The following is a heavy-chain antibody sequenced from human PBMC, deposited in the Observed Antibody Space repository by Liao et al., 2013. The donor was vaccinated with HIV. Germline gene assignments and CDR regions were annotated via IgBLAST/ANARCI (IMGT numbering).Heavy chain of an antibody. D-gene: IGHD3-9*01. Sequence: QVQLQESGPGLVKPSQTLSLTCTVSGGSISGSTFYWGWIRQAPGKGLEYIGTIYSSGRTNLNSSFKSRVTISVDTSKNQFSLKLSSVTAADTAVYYCARVRYFDWLAAFDIWGQGTMVTVSS. CDR3: ARVRYFDWLAAFDI. CDR2: IYSSGRT. V-gene: IGHV4-39*07. J-gene: IGHJ3*02. CDR1: GGSISGSTFY.